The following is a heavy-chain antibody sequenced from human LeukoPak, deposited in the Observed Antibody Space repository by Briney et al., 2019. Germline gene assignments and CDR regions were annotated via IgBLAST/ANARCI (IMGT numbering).Heavy chain of an antibody. CDR3: ARNDFWCSYRVTAYDY. D-gene: IGHD3-3*01. V-gene: IGHV3-7*01. CDR2: IKQDGSER. J-gene: IGHJ4*02. Sequence: PGGSLRLSCAASGFTFGSYYMSWVRQAPGKGLEWVANIKQDGSERYYVDSVKGRFTISRDNARNSLYLQMNILRAEDTAVYYCARNDFWCSYRVTAYDYWGQGTLVTVSS. CDR1: GFTFGSYY.